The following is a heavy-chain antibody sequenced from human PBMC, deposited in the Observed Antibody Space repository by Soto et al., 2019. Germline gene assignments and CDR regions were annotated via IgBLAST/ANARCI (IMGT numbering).Heavy chain of an antibody. CDR3: ARGGIVATISSFDY. V-gene: IGHV1-69*02. Sequence: GASVKVSCKASGGTFSSYTISWVRQAPGQGLEWMGRIIPILGIANYAQKFQGRVTITADKSTSTAYMELRSLRSDDTAVYYCARGGIVATISSFDYWGQGTLVTVSS. CDR2: IIPILGIA. D-gene: IGHD5-12*01. CDR1: GGTFSSYT. J-gene: IGHJ4*02.